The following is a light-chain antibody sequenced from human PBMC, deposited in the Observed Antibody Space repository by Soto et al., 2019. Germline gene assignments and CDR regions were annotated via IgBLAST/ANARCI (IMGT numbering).Light chain of an antibody. CDR2: GAS. Sequence: EIVLTQSPATLSVSPGERATPSCRASQSVSSNLAWYQQKPGQAPRLLIYGASTRATGIPARFSGSGSGTELNLPRVGKECKDVPVHSIREYDQWPRELGQGTKVDIK. J-gene: IGKJ1*01. CDR1: QSVSSN. V-gene: IGKV3-15*01. CDR3: REYDQWPRE.